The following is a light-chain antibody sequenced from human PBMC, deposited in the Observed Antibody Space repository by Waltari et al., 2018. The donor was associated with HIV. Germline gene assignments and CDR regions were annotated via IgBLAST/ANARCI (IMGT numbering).Light chain of an antibody. CDR1: ALAKQS. CDR2: KDS. V-gene: IGLV3-25*03. J-gene: IGLJ3*02. CDR3: QSADSSGTYWV. Sequence: SYELTQPPSASVSPGQTARITCSGDALAKQSASWYQQKPGQAPVLVIYKDSERPSGIPERFSGSSSGRTVTLTISGVQAEDEADYYCQSADSSGTYWVFGGGTKLTVL.